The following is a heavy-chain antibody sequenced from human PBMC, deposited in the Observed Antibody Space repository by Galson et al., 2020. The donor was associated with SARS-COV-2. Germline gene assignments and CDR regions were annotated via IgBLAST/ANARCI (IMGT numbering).Heavy chain of an antibody. CDR3: ATGDVWFES. V-gene: IGHV3-48*03. J-gene: IGHJ5*01. D-gene: IGHD7-27*01. Sequence: GGSLRLSCAASGLTFRNTAMNWVRQAPGKGLEWLSYISMSGITIYYADSVKGRFTISRDNAENSLYLQMNSLRAEDTGIYYCATGDVWFESWGQGTLVTVSS. CDR1: GLTFRNTA. CDR2: ISMSGITI.